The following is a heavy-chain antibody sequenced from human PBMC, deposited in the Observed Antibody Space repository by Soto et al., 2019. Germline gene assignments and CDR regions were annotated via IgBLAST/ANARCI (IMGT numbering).Heavy chain of an antibody. V-gene: IGHV3-30*18. J-gene: IGHJ6*02. CDR1: EFTFSSYG. CDR2: TSYDGSNK. D-gene: IGHD3-3*01. CDR3: AKDRLDFWNGHYYYGLDV. Sequence: GGSLRLSCVASEFTFSSYGMHWVRQAPGKGLEWVAVTSYDGSNKDYVDSVKGRFTISRDNSKNTLYLQMNSLRAEDTALYYCAKDRLDFWNGHYYYGLDVWGQGTTVTVSS.